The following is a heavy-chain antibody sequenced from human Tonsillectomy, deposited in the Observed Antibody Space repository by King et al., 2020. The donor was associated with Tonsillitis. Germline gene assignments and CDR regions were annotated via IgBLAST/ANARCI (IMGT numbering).Heavy chain of an antibody. Sequence: VQLVESGGGLVQPGRSLRLSCAASGFTFDDYAMHWVRQAPGKGLEWVSGISWNSGSIGYADSVKGRFTISRDNAKNSLYLQMNSLRAEDTAFYYCAKDLSPATVVTDAFDMWGQGSMVTVSS. D-gene: IGHD4-23*01. J-gene: IGHJ3*02. CDR1: GFTFDDYA. V-gene: IGHV3-9*01. CDR2: ISWNSGSI. CDR3: AKDLSPATVVTDAFDM.